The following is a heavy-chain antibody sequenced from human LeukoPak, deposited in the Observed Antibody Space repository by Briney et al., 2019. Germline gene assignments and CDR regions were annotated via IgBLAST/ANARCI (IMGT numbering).Heavy chain of an antibody. J-gene: IGHJ5*02. CDR2: IYYSGSI. V-gene: IGHV4-39*01. CDR3: ARQMGKRIFGVVIITWFDP. Sequence: SETLSLTCTVSGDSVSSTGYYWGWIRQPPGKGLEWIGSIYYSGSIYYNPSLKSRVTISVDTSKNQFSLKLNSVTAADTAMYYCARQMGKRIFGVVIITWFDPWGQGTLVTVSS. D-gene: IGHD3-3*01. CDR1: GDSVSSTGYY.